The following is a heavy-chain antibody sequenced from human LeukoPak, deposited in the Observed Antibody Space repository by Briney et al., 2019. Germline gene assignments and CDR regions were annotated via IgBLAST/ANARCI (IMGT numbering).Heavy chain of an antibody. CDR1: AFSFSRFA. D-gene: IGHD2-15*01. CDR3: AQDPLGSFSHYSFES. J-gene: IGHJ4*02. V-gene: IGHV3-23*01. CDR2: ISGSGSTT. Sequence: GGSLRLSCAASAFSFSRFAMSWVRQAPGKGLEWVSTISGSGSTTYYADSVKGRFTTTRDNSKRTLYLQMNTLRAEDTAVYHCAQDPLGSFSHYSFESWGQGTLVTVSS.